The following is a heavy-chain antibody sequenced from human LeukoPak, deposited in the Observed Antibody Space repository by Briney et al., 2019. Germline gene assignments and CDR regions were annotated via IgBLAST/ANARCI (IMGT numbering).Heavy chain of an antibody. V-gene: IGHV1-69*13. CDR2: IIPIFGTA. CDR1: GGTFSSYA. CDR3: ARVSQASHRYCSAGSCYRNSFDY. D-gene: IGHD2-15*01. J-gene: IGHJ4*02. Sequence: SVKVSCKASGGTFSSYAISWVRQAPGQGLEWMGGIIPIFGTANYAQKFQGRVTITADESTSTAYMELSSLRSEDTAVYYCARVSQASHRYCSAGSCYRNSFDYWGQGTLVTVSS.